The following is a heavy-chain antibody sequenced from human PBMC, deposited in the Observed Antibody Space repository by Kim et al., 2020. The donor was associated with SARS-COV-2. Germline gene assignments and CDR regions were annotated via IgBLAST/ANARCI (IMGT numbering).Heavy chain of an antibody. Sequence: PDSVKGRVTISKDNAKNSFYLQMNSLRAGDAAVYYLARKGVPGSLCYFGLWGRGTLVTVSS. CDR3: ARKGVPGSLCYFGL. J-gene: IGHJ2*01. V-gene: IGHV3-13*01. D-gene: IGHD6-19*01.